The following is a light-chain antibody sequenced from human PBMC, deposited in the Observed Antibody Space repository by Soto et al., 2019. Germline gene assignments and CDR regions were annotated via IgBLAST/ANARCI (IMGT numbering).Light chain of an antibody. Sequence: QSVLVQPPSASGSPGQSVTISCTGTSSDVGGYNYVSWYQQHPGKAPKLMIYEVSKRPSGVPDRFSGSKSGNTASLTVSGLQPEDEADYYCSSYAGSNKSVFGTGTKVTVL. CDR3: SSYAGSNKSV. V-gene: IGLV2-8*01. CDR2: EVS. CDR1: SSDVGGYNY. J-gene: IGLJ1*01.